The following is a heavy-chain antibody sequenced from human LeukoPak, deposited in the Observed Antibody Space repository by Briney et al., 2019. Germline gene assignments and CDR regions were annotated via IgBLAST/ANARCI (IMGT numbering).Heavy chain of an antibody. J-gene: IGHJ4*02. CDR3: AKDSPVATW. D-gene: IGHD1-26*01. V-gene: IGHV3-23*01. CDR2: ITPSGDGT. CDR1: GFTFSSPA. Sequence: GGSLRLSGAASGFTFSSPAMSWVRQTPGKGLEWVSSITPSGDGTYYAASVKGRLTISRDNSKNTLYLQMDSLRADDTAKYYCAKDSPVATWWGQGTLVTVSS.